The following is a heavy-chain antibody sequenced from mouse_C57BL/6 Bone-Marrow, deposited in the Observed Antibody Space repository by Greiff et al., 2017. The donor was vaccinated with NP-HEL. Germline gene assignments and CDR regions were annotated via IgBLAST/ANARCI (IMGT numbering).Heavy chain of an antibody. Sequence: VQRVESGAELVRPGTSVKVSCKASGYAFTNYLIEWVKQRPGQGLEWIGVINPGSGGTNYNEKFKGKATLTADKSSSTAYMQLSSLTSADSAVYVCARSVYYGYDAWFAYWGQGTLVTVSA. J-gene: IGHJ3*01. CDR3: ARSVYYGYDAWFAY. V-gene: IGHV1-54*01. D-gene: IGHD2-2*01. CDR1: GYAFTNYL. CDR2: INPGSGGT.